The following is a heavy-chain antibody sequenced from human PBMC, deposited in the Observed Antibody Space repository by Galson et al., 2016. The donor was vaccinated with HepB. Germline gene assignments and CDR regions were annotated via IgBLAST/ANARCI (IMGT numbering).Heavy chain of an antibody. CDR1: GFTFNEYW. V-gene: IGHV3-7*01. CDR3: ARGPYCGEVNCHDDAFDL. D-gene: IGHD2-21*01. J-gene: IGHJ3*01. CDR2: IKQDGGEE. Sequence: SLRLSCAASGFTFNEYWMSWVRHTPAKGLQWAANIKQDGGEEYYVDSVRGRFTISRDNAKKSLSLQMNSLRAEDTAVYYCARGPYCGEVNCHDDAFDLWGQGTLVTVSS.